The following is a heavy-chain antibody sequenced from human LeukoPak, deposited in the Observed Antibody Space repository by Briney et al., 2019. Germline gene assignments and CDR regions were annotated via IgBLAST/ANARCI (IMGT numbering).Heavy chain of an antibody. D-gene: IGHD3-10*01. Sequence: GGSLRLSCAASGFTFSGYGMHWVRQAPGKGLEWLAIIWNDGSKEYYADSVKGRLTTSRDNSNNILYLHINSLRAEDTAVYYCAKSSAYYYMDAWGQGTTVTVSS. V-gene: IGHV3-33*06. CDR3: AKSSAYYYMDA. CDR1: GFTFSGYG. CDR2: IWNDGSKE. J-gene: IGHJ6*03.